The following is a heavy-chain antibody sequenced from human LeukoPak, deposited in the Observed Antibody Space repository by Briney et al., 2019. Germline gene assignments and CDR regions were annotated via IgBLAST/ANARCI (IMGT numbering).Heavy chain of an antibody. CDR3: ARGREVRGVINYWFDP. D-gene: IGHD3-10*01. CDR1: GGSISSSSYY. CDR2: INHSGST. V-gene: IGHV4-39*07. Sequence: SETLSLTCTVSGGSISSSSYYWGWIRQPPGKGLEWIGEINHSGSTNYNPSLKSRVTISVDTSKNQFSLKLSSVTAADTAVYYCARGREVRGVINYWFDPWGQGTLVTVSS. J-gene: IGHJ5*02.